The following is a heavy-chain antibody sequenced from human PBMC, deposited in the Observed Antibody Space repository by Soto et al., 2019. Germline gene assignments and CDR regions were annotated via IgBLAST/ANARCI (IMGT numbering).Heavy chain of an antibody. CDR1: SGSISSSNW. CDR2: IYHSGST. V-gene: IGHV4-4*02. D-gene: IGHD4-17*01. J-gene: IGHJ4*02. Sequence: SETLSLTCAVSSGSISSSNWWSWVRQPPGKGLEWIGEIYHSGSTNYNPSLKSRVTISVDKSKNQFSLKLSSVTATDTAVYYCARVGGTTGYYFDYWGQGTLVTVSS. CDR3: ARVGGTTGYYFDY.